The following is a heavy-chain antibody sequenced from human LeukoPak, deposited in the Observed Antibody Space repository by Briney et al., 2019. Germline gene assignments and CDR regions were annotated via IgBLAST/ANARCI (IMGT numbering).Heavy chain of an antibody. Sequence: PSETLSLTCAVYGGSFSGYYWSWIRQPPGKGLEWIGEINHSGSTNYNPSLKSRVTISVDTSKNQFSLKLSSVTAADTAVYYCAASRAVREDWGQGTLVTVSS. CDR3: AASRAVRED. V-gene: IGHV4-34*01. CDR1: GGSFSGYY. D-gene: IGHD3-10*01. J-gene: IGHJ4*02. CDR2: INHSGST.